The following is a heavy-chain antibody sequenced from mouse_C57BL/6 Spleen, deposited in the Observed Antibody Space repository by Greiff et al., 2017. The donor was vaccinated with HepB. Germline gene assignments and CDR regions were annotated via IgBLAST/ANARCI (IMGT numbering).Heavy chain of an antibody. Sequence: VKLVESEGGLVQPGSSMKLSCTASGFTFSDYYMAWVRQVPEKGLEWVANINYDGSSTYYLDSLKSRFIISRDNAKNILYLQMSSLKSEDTATYYCARDGGAYYGSSYPFAYWGQGTLVTVSA. CDR1: GFTFSDYY. V-gene: IGHV5-16*01. D-gene: IGHD1-1*01. J-gene: IGHJ3*01. CDR3: ARDGGAYYGSSYPFAY. CDR2: INYDGSST.